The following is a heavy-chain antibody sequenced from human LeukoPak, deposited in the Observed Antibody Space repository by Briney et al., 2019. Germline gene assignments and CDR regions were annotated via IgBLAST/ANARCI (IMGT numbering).Heavy chain of an antibody. CDR2: IYYSGST. CDR3: AGSVTSRVVLDY. D-gene: IGHD3-10*01. V-gene: IGHV4-31*03. CDR1: GGSISSGGYY. Sequence: SETLSLTCTVSGGSISSGGYYWSWIRQHPGKGLEWIGYIYYSGSTYYNPSLKSRVAISVDTSKNQFSLKLSSVAAADTAIYYCAGSVTSRVVLDYWGQGTLVTVSS. J-gene: IGHJ4*02.